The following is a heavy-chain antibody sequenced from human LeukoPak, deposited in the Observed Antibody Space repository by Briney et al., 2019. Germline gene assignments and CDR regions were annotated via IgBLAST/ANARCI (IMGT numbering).Heavy chain of an antibody. CDR1: GGSISSYY. CDR2: IYYSGST. Sequence: LETLSLTCTVSGGSISSYYWSWIRQPPGKGLEWIGYIYYSGSTNYNPSLKSRVTISVDTSKNQFSLKLSSVTAADTAVYYCARPSLDYGGIDAFDFWGQGTLVTVSS. CDR3: ARPSLDYGGIDAFDF. J-gene: IGHJ3*01. V-gene: IGHV4-59*08. D-gene: IGHD4-23*01.